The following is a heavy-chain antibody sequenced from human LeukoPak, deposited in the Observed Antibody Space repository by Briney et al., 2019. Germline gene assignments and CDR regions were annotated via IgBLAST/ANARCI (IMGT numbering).Heavy chain of an antibody. CDR3: ARGPYKKHIVVVTAMEGFDY. Sequence: GASVKVSCKASGGTFSSCAISWVRQAPGQGLEWMGGIIPILGTANYAQKFQGRVTITADKSTSTAYMELSSLRSEDTAVYYCARGPYKKHIVVVTAMEGFDYWGQGTLVTVSS. D-gene: IGHD2-21*02. CDR2: IIPILGTA. V-gene: IGHV1-69*10. CDR1: GGTFSSCA. J-gene: IGHJ4*02.